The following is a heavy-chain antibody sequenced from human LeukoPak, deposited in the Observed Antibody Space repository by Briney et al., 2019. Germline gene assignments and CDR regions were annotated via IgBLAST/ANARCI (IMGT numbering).Heavy chain of an antibody. CDR2: TNPNSGGT. CDR3: ARDGGIVGATYFDY. V-gene: IGHV1-2*02. D-gene: IGHD1-26*01. J-gene: IGHJ4*02. CDR1: GYTFTGYY. Sequence: ASVKVSCKASGYTFTGYYMHWVRQAPGQGLEWMGWTNPNSGGTNYAQKLQGRVTMTTDTSTSTAYMELRSLRSDDTAVYYCARDGGIVGATYFDYWGQGTLVTVSS.